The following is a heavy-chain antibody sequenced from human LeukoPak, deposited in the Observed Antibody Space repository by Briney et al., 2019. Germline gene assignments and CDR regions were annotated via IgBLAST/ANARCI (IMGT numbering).Heavy chain of an antibody. Sequence: GGSLKISCKGSGYSFTSYWIGWVRQMPGKGLEWMGIIYPGDSDTRYSPSFQGQVTISADKSISTAYLQWSSLKASDTAMYYCARHSYDSSGYYVRDYSLNYWGQGTLVTVSS. CDR1: GYSFTSYW. V-gene: IGHV5-51*01. CDR2: IYPGDSDT. D-gene: IGHD3-22*01. J-gene: IGHJ4*02. CDR3: ARHSYDSSGYYVRDYSLNY.